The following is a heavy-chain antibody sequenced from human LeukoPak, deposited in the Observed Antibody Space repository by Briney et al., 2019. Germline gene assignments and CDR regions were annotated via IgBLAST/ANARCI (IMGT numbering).Heavy chain of an antibody. CDR3: ARDGAAAGTTTFDY. V-gene: IGHV4-61*02. CDR2: IYTSGST. CDR1: GGSISSGSYY. Sequence: SETLSLTCTVSGGSISSGSYYWSWIRQPAGKGLEWIERIYTSGSTNYNPSLKSRVTISVDTSKNQFSLKLSSVTAADTAVYYCARDGAAAGTTTFDYWGQGTLVTVSS. J-gene: IGHJ4*02. D-gene: IGHD6-13*01.